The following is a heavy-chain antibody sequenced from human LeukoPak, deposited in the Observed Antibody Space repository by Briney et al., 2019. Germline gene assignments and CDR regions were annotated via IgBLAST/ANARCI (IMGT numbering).Heavy chain of an antibody. V-gene: IGHV1-69*13. Sequence: SVKVSCKASGGTFSSYAISWVRQAPGQGLEWMGGIIPIFGTANYAQKFQGRVTITADESTSTAYMELSSLRSEDTAVYYCAREGYSSSWSLGGKNWFDPWGQGTLVTVSS. CDR2: IIPIFGTA. CDR1: GGTFSSYA. D-gene: IGHD6-13*01. CDR3: AREGYSSSWSLGGKNWFDP. J-gene: IGHJ5*02.